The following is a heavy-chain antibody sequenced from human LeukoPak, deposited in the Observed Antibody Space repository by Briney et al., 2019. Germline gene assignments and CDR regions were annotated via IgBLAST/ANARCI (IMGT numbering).Heavy chain of an antibody. CDR2: INNDGSST. D-gene: IGHD3-3*02. CDR1: GFTFSSHW. CDR3: AKDIGPSLEWLLFDY. V-gene: IGHV3-74*01. J-gene: IGHJ4*02. Sequence: PGGSLRLSCAASGFTFSSHWMHWVRQAPGKGLVWVSRINNDGSSTSYADSVKGRFTISRDNAKNSLYLQMNSLRAEDTALYYCAKDIGPSLEWLLFDYWGQGTLVTVSS.